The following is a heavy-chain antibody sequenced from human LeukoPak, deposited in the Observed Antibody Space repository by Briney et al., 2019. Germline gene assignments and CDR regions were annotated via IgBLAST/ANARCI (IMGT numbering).Heavy chain of an antibody. J-gene: IGHJ4*02. D-gene: IGHD1-20*01. CDR3: AMLASQYLTSWFDY. V-gene: IGHV3-23*01. CDR1: GFTFNSSA. CDR2: ITVGGGDT. Sequence: SGGSLRLSCVTSGFTFNSSAMTWVRQAPGKGLEWVSTITVGGGDTNYADSVKGRFTISRDNSKNTLFLQMNSLRVDDTAVYYCAMLASQYLTSWFDYWGQGTLVTVSS.